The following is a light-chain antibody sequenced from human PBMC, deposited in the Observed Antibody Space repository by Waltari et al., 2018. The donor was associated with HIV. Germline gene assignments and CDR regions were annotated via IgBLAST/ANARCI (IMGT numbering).Light chain of an antibody. CDR3: QQRSIWPPLT. Sequence: EFVLTQSPATLSLSPGERATLSCRASQSISSYLAWYQQKSGQPPRLLIYDATNSANGVPARFSGSGSVTDYTLTISSLEPEDFAVYFCQQRSIWPPLTFGGGTKVEMK. V-gene: IGKV3-11*01. CDR2: DAT. CDR1: QSISSY. J-gene: IGKJ4*01.